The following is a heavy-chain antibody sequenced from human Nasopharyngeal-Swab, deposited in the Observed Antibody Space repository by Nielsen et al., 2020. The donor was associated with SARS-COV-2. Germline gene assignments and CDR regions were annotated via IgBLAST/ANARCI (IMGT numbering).Heavy chain of an antibody. Sequence: GGSLRLSCAASGFTFSSYGMHWVRQAPGKRLEWVAVISYDGSNKYYADSVKGRFTISRDNSKNTLYLQMNSLRAEDTAVYYCARDRGDGYNLYYFDYWGQGTLVTVSS. V-gene: IGHV3-30*03. J-gene: IGHJ4*02. D-gene: IGHD5-24*01. CDR2: ISYDGSNK. CDR1: GFTFSSYG. CDR3: ARDRGDGYNLYYFDY.